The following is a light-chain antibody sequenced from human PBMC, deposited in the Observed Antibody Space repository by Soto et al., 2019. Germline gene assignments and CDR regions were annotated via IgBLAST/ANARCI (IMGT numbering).Light chain of an antibody. V-gene: IGKV1-39*01. CDR3: QQSYSTPRT. CDR2: AAS. CDR1: QSISSY. J-gene: IGKJ1*01. Sequence: DIQMTQSPSSLSASVGDRVTITCRASQSISSYLNWYQQKPGKAPKLLIYAASTLQSGVPSSFSGSGSGTDFTLTISSLQPENFATYSCQQSYSTPRTFGQGTKVEIK.